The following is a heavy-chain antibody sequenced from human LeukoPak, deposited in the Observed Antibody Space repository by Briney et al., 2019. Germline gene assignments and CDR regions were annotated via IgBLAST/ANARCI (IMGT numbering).Heavy chain of an antibody. CDR3: AKSYFDSSGYTFDY. V-gene: IGHV3-30*18. J-gene: IGHJ4*02. D-gene: IGHD3-22*01. Sequence: LXXSCAASXXXXXSXXMHWXRXAXGKXLXXVXVISYDGSNKYYADSVKGRFTISRDNSKNTLYLQMSSLRAEDTAVYYCAKSYFDSSGYTFDYWGQGTLVTVSS. CDR2: ISYDGSNK. CDR1: XXXXXSXX.